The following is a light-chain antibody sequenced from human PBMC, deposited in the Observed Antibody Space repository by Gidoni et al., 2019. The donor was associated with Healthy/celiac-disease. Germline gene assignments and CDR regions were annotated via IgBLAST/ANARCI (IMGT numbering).Light chain of an antibody. CDR1: QSVSSY. CDR3: QQRSNWPFSLT. J-gene: IGKJ4*01. Sequence: EIVLTQSPATLSLSPGERATLSCSASQSVSSYLALYHQKPCQAPRLLIYDASNSATGIPARFSGSGSGTDFTLTIISREPEDFAVYYCQQRSNWPFSLTFGGGTKVEIK. V-gene: IGKV3-11*01. CDR2: DAS.